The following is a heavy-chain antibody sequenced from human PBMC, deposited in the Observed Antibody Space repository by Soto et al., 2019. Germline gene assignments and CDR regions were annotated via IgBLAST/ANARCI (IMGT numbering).Heavy chain of an antibody. CDR3: ARDRLQPIYYYYGMDV. CDR1: GGSVSSGSYY. Sequence: TLSLTCTVSGGSVSSGSYYWSWIRQPPGKGLEWIGYIYYSGSTNYNPSLKSRVTISVDTSKNQFSLKLSSVTAADTAAYYCARDRLQPIYYYYGMDVWGQGTTVTVSS. CDR2: IYYSGST. J-gene: IGHJ6*02. V-gene: IGHV4-61*01. D-gene: IGHD5-18*01.